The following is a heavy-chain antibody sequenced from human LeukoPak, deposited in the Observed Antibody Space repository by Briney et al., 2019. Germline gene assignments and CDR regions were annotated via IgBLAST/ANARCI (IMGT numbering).Heavy chain of an antibody. Sequence: PSETLSLTCAVYGGSFSGYYWSWIRQHPGKGLEWIGYIYYSGSTYYNPSLKSRVTISVDTSKNQFSLKLSSVTAADTAVYYCARVRPTVVGYDAFDIWGQGTMVTVSS. CDR1: GGSFSGYY. D-gene: IGHD4-23*01. CDR3: ARVRPTVVGYDAFDI. J-gene: IGHJ3*02. V-gene: IGHV4-31*11. CDR2: IYYSGST.